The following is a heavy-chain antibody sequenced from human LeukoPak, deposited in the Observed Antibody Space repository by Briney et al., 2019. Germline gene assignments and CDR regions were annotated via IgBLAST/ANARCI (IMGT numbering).Heavy chain of an antibody. CDR3: ARHQSYFGNFEY. V-gene: IGHV4-39*01. CDR2: IYCGGTT. Sequence: PSETLPLTCTASGVSISSSSYYWGWIRQPPGKGLEWFVSIYCGGTTYDNPSIKSLATITVDASKNLFSLMLSSGTAADTAVYYCARHQSYFGNFEYWGQGKLVTVSS. CDR1: GVSISSSSYY. D-gene: IGHD1-26*01. J-gene: IGHJ4*02.